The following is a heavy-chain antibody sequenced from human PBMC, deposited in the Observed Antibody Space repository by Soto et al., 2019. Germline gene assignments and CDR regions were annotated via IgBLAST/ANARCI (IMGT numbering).Heavy chain of an antibody. Sequence: ASVKVSCKASGYTFTSYDINWVRQATGQGLEWMGWMNPNSGNTGYAQKFQGRVTMTRNTSISTAYMELNSLRAEDTAVYYCARDGGVAAVVNLRDYYGMDVWGQGTTVTVSS. J-gene: IGHJ6*02. V-gene: IGHV1-8*01. CDR3: ARDGGVAAVVNLRDYYGMDV. CDR2: MNPNSGNT. D-gene: IGHD6-13*01. CDR1: GYTFTSYD.